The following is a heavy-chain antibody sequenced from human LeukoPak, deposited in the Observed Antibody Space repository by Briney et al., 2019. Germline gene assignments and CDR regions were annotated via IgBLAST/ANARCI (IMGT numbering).Heavy chain of an antibody. CDR1: GFTFSSYA. J-gene: IGHJ6*02. CDR2: ISSNGGST. CDR3: ARRSRSYHLDYGMDV. V-gene: IGHV3-64*01. D-gene: IGHD1-26*01. Sequence: GGSLRLSCAASGFTFSSYAMHWVRQAPGKGLEYVSAISSNGGSTYYANSVKGRFTISRDNSKNTLYLQMGSLRAEDMAVYYCARRSRSYHLDYGMDVWGQGTTVTVSS.